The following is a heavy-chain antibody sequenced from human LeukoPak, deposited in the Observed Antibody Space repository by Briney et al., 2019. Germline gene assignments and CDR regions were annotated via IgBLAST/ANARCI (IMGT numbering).Heavy chain of an antibody. CDR1: GGSFNDYD. D-gene: IGHD3-9*01. Sequence: SETLSLTCSVYGGSFNDYDWSWIRQPPGKGLEWIGSIYYIGSTYYNPSLKSRVTISVDTSKNQFSLMLYSVTAADTAVYYCVRRYYDSLTGYSSDDYWGQGTLVTVSS. J-gene: IGHJ4*02. CDR2: IYYIGST. V-gene: IGHV4-34*01. CDR3: VRRYYDSLTGYSSDDY.